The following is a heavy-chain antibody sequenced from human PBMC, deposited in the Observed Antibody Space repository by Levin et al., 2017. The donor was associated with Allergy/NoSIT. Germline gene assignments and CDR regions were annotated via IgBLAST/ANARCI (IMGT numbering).Heavy chain of an antibody. J-gene: IGHJ5*02. CDR3: AKSTLSSWYTNWFDP. D-gene: IGHD6-13*01. CDR1: GFTFDDYA. Sequence: TGGSLRLSCAASGFTFDDYAMHWVRQAPGKGLEWVSGISWNSGSIGYADSVKGRFTISRDNAKNSLYLQMNSLRAEDTALYYCAKSTLSSWYTNWFDPWGQGTLVTVSS. V-gene: IGHV3-9*01. CDR2: ISWNSGSI.